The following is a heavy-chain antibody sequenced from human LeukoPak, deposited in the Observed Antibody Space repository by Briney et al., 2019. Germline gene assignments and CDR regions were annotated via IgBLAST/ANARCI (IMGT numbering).Heavy chain of an antibody. CDR2: ISGSGGST. CDR3: AKGDSSGYYYFLYYFDY. J-gene: IGHJ4*02. Sequence: GASLRLYCAASGFTFSSYAMSWVRQAPGKGLEWVSAISGSGGSTYYADSVKGRFTISRDNSKNTLYLQMNSLRAEDTAVYYCAKGDSSGYYYFLYYFDYWGQGTLVTVSS. CDR1: GFTFSSYA. V-gene: IGHV3-23*01. D-gene: IGHD3-22*01.